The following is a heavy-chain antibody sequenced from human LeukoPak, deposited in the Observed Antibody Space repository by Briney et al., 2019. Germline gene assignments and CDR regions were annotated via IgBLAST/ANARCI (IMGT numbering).Heavy chain of an antibody. CDR3: ARFQRTKYYDSSGYVFDY. J-gene: IGHJ4*02. CDR2: IYYSGST. V-gene: IGHV4-31*11. Sequence: SETLSLTCAVSGGSISSGGYSWSWIRQHPGKGLEWIGYIYYSGSTYYNPSLKSRVTISVDTSKNQFSLKLSSVTAADTAVYYCARFQRTKYYDSSGYVFDYWGQGTLVTVSS. CDR1: GGSISSGGYS. D-gene: IGHD3-22*01.